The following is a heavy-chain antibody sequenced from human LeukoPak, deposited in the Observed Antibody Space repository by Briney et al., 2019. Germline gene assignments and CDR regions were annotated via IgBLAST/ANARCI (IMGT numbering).Heavy chain of an antibody. CDR1: GFNLNSYA. CDR2: IRHDEANS. Sequence: GGSLRLSCAVSGFNLNSYAMHWVRQAPGKGLEWVAVIRHDEANSFYADSVQGRFTISRDTSKKLLYLQMNSLRVEDAAVYYCAKEYTPSSPLGELNSWGQGTLVTVSS. CDR3: AKEYTPSSPLGELNS. J-gene: IGHJ4*02. V-gene: IGHV3-30*02. D-gene: IGHD6-6*01.